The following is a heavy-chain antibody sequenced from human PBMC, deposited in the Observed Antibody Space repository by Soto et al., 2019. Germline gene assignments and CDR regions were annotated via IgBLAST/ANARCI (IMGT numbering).Heavy chain of an antibody. CDR2: VSYDGSNK. V-gene: IGHV3-30*18. J-gene: IGHJ4*02. CDR3: AKDTYYYDRSGYYTHDH. D-gene: IGHD3-22*01. CDR1: GFTFSSYG. Sequence: PGGSLRLSCAASGFTFSSYGVHWVRQAPGKGLEWVASVSYDGSNKHYADSVKGRFTISRDNSRNTLDLQMNSLRAEDTAVYYCAKDTYYYDRSGYYTHDHWGQGTQVTVSS.